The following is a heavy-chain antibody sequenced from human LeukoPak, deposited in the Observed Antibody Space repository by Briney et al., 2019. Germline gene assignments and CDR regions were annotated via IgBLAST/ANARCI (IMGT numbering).Heavy chain of an antibody. Sequence: GGSLRLSCAASGFTFSSYGMHWVRKAPGKGLEWVAYIRYHGSNKNYADSVKGRFTISRDNSKDTLFLQMSSLRAEDTAVYYCAKVLTGYCSSTSCPFDSWGQGTLVTVSS. CDR1: GFTFSSYG. CDR3: AKVLTGYCSSTSCPFDS. J-gene: IGHJ4*02. D-gene: IGHD2-2*01. CDR2: IRYHGSNK. V-gene: IGHV3-30*02.